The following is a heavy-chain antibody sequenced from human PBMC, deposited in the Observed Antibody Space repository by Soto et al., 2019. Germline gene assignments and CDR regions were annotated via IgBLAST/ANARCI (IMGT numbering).Heavy chain of an antibody. CDR3: ARGRYGDY. D-gene: IGHD1-1*01. J-gene: IGHJ4*02. V-gene: IGHV1-18*01. CDR1: GYAFTTYG. Sequence: QVHLVQSGAEVKKPGASVKVSCKGSGYAFTTYGITWVRQAPGQGLEWMGGISAHNGNTNYAQKLQGRVTVTRDTSTSTAYMELRSRSSDDTAVYYCARGRYGDYWGQGALVTVSS. CDR2: ISAHNGNT.